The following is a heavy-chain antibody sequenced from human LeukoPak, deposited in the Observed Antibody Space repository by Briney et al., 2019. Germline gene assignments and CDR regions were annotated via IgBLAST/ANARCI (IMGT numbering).Heavy chain of an antibody. J-gene: IGHJ4*02. D-gene: IGHD6-6*01. V-gene: IGHV1-69*05. CDR1: GDTFSNHP. CDR2: IIPSFRTT. CDR3: ARGRSMAVLNYFDY. Sequence: GASVTVSCKASGDTFSNHPISWVRQAPGQGLEWMGGIIPSFRTTNYAQKFQGRVTISTDKSTSTAYMELSSLRSDDTAVYYCARGRSMAVLNYFDYWGQGTLVTVPS.